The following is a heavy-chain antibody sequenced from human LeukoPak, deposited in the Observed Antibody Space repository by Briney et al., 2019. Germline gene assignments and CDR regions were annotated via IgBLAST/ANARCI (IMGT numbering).Heavy chain of an antibody. D-gene: IGHD6-19*01. Sequence: GGSLRLSCAASGFTFSNFNMNWVRQVPGKGLEWVSYISSGSGTIYYADSVKGRFTVSRDNAKSSLYLQMSSLRDEDTAVYYCARALGWVITVAPCADYWGQGALVIVSS. V-gene: IGHV3-48*02. CDR3: ARALGWVITVAPCADY. CDR1: GFTFSNFN. CDR2: ISSGSGTI. J-gene: IGHJ4*02.